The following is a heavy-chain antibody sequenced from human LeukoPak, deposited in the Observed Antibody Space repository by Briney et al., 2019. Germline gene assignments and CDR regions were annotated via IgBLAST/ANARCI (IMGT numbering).Heavy chain of an antibody. CDR3: VRGGASTWS. Sequence: GGSLRLSCAASGFTFKNYWMHWVRHAPGKGPVWVSRINDDGSSTSYADSVKGRFTISRDDAKNTLYLQMNSLRAEDTAVYYCVRGGASTWSWGQGTLVTVSS. CDR1: GFTFKNYW. J-gene: IGHJ5*02. D-gene: IGHD2-15*01. V-gene: IGHV3-74*01. CDR2: INDDGSST.